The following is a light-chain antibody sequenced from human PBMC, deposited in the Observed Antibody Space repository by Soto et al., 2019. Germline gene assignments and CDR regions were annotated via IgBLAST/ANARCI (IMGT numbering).Light chain of an antibody. Sequence: QSALTQPRSVSGSRGQTVTISCTGSSSDIGAYNFVSWYQQFAGQAPTLLIFAVRKRPAGVPARFSASKSGNTASLTISGLEAEDEADYYCCSYAGSTVFDVFGTGTKLTVL. J-gene: IGLJ1*01. V-gene: IGLV2-11*01. CDR1: SSDIGAYNF. CDR3: CSYAGSTVFDV. CDR2: AVR.